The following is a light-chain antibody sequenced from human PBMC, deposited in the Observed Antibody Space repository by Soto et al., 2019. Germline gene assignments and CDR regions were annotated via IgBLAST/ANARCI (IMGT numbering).Light chain of an antibody. CDR1: QTISSW. CDR3: QQSYSTPFT. Sequence: DIQMTQSPSTLSGSVGDRVTITCRASQTISSWLAWYQQKPGKAPKLLIYKASTLKSGVPSRFSGSGSGTGFTLTISSLQPEDFATYYCQQSYSTPFTFGPGTKVDIK. V-gene: IGKV1-5*03. J-gene: IGKJ3*01. CDR2: KAS.